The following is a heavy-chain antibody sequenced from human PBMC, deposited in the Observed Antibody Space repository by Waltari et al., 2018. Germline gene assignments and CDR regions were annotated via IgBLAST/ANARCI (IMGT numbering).Heavy chain of an antibody. CDR3: ARDRGLYGMDV. J-gene: IGHJ6*02. Sequence: VQLVESGGGVVQPGRSLRLSCAASGFTFSSYDMHWVRQATGKGLEWVSAIGTAGDTYYPGSVKGRFTISRENAKNSLYLQMNSLRAGDTAVYYCARDRGLYGMDVWGQGTTVTVSS. CDR2: IGTAGDT. V-gene: IGHV3-13*01. CDR1: GFTFSSYD.